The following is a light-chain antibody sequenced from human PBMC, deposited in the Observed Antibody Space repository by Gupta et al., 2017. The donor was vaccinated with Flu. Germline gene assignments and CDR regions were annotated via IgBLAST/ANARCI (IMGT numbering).Light chain of an antibody. J-gene: IGKJ4*01. Sequence: IVLTQSPGTLSLSPGERATLSCRASQSVSSSYLAWYQQKPGQAPRLLIYGASSRATGIPDRFSGSGSGTEFTLTISRLEPEDFAVYYCQQDCSSPLTFGGGTKVEIK. CDR1: QSVSSSY. CDR2: GAS. CDR3: QQDCSSPLT. V-gene: IGKV3-20*01.